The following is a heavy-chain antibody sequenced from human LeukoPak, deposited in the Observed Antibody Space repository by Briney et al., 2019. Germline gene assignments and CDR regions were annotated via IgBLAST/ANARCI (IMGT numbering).Heavy chain of an antibody. Sequence: GRSLRLSCAASGFTFSSYGMHWVRQAPGKGLEWVAVISYDGSNKYYADSVKGRFTISRDNSKNTLYLQTNSLRSEDTAVYYCARDVNYYDSSGPISGYFDYWGQGTLVTVSS. J-gene: IGHJ4*02. D-gene: IGHD3-22*01. CDR3: ARDVNYYDSSGPISGYFDY. V-gene: IGHV3-30*03. CDR2: ISYDGSNK. CDR1: GFTFSSYG.